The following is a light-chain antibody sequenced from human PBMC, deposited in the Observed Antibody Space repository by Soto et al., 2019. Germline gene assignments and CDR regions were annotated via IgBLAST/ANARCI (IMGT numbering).Light chain of an antibody. CDR1: QDISSF. CDR2: DAS. Sequence: QWAPCRSSLYVSVGAVGSKNYRASQDISSFLAWYQQKPGKAPKPMIYDASTLQNGVPSRFSGSGSGTDCTLTISSLQPEDSATYYCQQPHSYPVTLRHGTRLEIK. J-gene: IGKJ5*01. V-gene: IGKV1-9*01. CDR3: QQPHSYPVT.